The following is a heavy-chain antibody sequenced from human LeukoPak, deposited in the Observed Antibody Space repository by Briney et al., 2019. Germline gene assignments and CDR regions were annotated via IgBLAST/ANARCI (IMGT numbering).Heavy chain of an antibody. CDR1: GGSISSYY. V-gene: IGHV4-59*12. CDR2: IYYSGST. J-gene: IGHJ4*02. CDR3: ARAGDNWNYVG. Sequence: SETLSLTCTVSGGSISSYYWSWIRQPPGKGLEWIGYIYYSGSTNYNPSLKSRVTISVDKSKNQFSLKLSFVTAADTAVYYCARAGDNWNYVGWGQGTLVTVSS. D-gene: IGHD1-7*01.